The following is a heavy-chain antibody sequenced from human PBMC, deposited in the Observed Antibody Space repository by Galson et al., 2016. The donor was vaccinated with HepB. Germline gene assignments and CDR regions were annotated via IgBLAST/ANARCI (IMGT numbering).Heavy chain of an antibody. V-gene: IGHV2-5*02. CDR2: IYWDEDR. J-gene: IGHJ4*02. CDR3: ARYTLRFADLPGAFDY. Sequence: PALVKPTQTLTLTCTFSGFSLNTDGVGVGWIRQAPGKALEWFALIYWDEDRRYSQSLKSRLTIRKGTSRNQVVLTMTNMDPVDTATYFCARYTLRFADLPGAFDYWGQGTLVTVSS. D-gene: IGHD2-2*02. CDR1: GFSLNTDGVG.